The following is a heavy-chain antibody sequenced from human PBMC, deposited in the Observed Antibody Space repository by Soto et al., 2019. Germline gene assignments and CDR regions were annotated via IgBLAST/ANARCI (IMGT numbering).Heavy chain of an antibody. V-gene: IGHV4-59*08. CDR3: ARNNYYDILTGFDY. Sequence: QVQLQESGPGLVKPSETLSLTCTVSGGSISSYYWSWIRQPPGKGLEWIGYIYYSGSTNYNPSLKSRVTISVDTSKNQFSLKLSSVTAADTAVYYCARNNYYDILTGFDYWGQGTLVTVSS. CDR1: GGSISSYY. D-gene: IGHD3-9*01. CDR2: IYYSGST. J-gene: IGHJ4*02.